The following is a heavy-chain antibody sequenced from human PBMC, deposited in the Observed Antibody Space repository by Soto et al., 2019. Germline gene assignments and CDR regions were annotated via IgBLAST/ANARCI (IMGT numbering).Heavy chain of an antibody. CDR1: GFSLNTSGVA. CDR2: IYWDEDK. CDR3: VRIFDFWSGYFFSY. Sequence: QITLKESGPTLVKPTQTLTLTCSFSGFSLNTSGVAVGWIRQPPRKALEWLAFIYWDEDKRFSPSLENRLTITEDTSKNQVVLTMTNMGPVDSGTYYCVRIFDFWSGYFFSYRGRGTLVTVSS. V-gene: IGHV2-5*04. D-gene: IGHD3-3*01. J-gene: IGHJ4*02.